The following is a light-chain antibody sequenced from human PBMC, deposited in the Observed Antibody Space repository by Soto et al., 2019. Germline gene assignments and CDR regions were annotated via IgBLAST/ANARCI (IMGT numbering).Light chain of an antibody. CDR3: ISYTGSRTPYV. V-gene: IGLV2-14*01. J-gene: IGLJ1*01. Sequence: QSALTQPASVSGSPGQSITISCTGTSSDVGVYNYVSWYQQHPGKAPKLMTYGVTERPSGVSNRFSGSKSGTTASLTISGLQAEDEADYYCISYTGSRTPYVFGTGTKVTVL. CDR1: SSDVGVYNY. CDR2: GVT.